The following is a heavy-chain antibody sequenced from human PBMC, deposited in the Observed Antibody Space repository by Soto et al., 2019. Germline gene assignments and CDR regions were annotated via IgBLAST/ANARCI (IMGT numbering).Heavy chain of an antibody. Sequence: GGSLRLSCAASGFTFSTYAMSWVRQAPGKGLEWVSTISSSGGNTYYTDSVKGRFTISRDNSKNTLYLQMNSLRAEDTAIYYCAKRPTSTGFGDPFDIWGQGTMVTVS. CDR1: GFTFSTYA. CDR2: ISSSGGNT. J-gene: IGHJ3*02. V-gene: IGHV3-23*01. CDR3: AKRPTSTGFGDPFDI. D-gene: IGHD3-10*01.